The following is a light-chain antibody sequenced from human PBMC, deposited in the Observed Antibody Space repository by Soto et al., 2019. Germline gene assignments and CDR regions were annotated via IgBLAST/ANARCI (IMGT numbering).Light chain of an antibody. CDR1: QSVCSN. V-gene: IGKV3-15*01. CDR3: QQYDGWPPT. CDR2: GTS. Sequence: EIVLTQSPATLSVSPGERATLSCRASQSVCSNLAWYQQQPGQAPMLLIYGTSTRATDIPARCSGSRSGTDFTLTISSLEAEDFAVYYCQQYDGWPPTFGQGTKVEIK. J-gene: IGKJ1*01.